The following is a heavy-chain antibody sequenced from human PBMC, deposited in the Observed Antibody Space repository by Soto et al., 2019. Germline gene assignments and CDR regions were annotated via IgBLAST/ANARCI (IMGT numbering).Heavy chain of an antibody. Sequence: GGSLRLSCAASGFTFSSYSMNWVRQAPGKGLEWVSYIRSSSRTTYYVDSVKGRFTISRDNAKNSLYLQMNSLRDEDTDVYYCARDRAGAQYGLDVWGQGTTVTVSS. J-gene: IGHJ6*02. CDR3: ARDRAGAQYGLDV. V-gene: IGHV3-48*02. D-gene: IGHD1-26*01. CDR1: GFTFSSYS. CDR2: IRSSSRTT.